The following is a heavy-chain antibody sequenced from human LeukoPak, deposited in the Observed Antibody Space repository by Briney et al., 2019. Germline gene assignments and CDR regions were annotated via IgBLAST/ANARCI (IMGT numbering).Heavy chain of an antibody. Sequence: GGSLRLSCAASGFTFSSYSMNWVRQAPGKGLEWVSSISSSSSYIYYADSVKGRFTISRDNAKNSLYLKMNSLRAEDTAVYYCARDDMYSSGWGPDYWGQGTLVTVSS. D-gene: IGHD6-19*01. CDR1: GFTFSSYS. V-gene: IGHV3-21*01. CDR2: ISSSSSYI. J-gene: IGHJ4*02. CDR3: ARDDMYSSGWGPDY.